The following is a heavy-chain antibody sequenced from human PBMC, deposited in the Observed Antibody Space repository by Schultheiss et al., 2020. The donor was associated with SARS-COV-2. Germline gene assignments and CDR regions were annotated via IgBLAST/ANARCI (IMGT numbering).Heavy chain of an antibody. CDR1: GFTFSSYA. J-gene: IGHJ6*03. Sequence: GGSLRLSCAASGFTFSSYAMHWVRQAPGKGLEWVAVISYDGSNKYYADSVKGRFTISRDNAKNSLYLQMNSLRAEDTAVYYCAGETAYYDFWSGYTPLYYMDVWGKGTTVTVSS. CDR3: AGETAYYDFWSGYTPLYYMDV. V-gene: IGHV3-30*07. D-gene: IGHD3-3*01. CDR2: ISYDGSNK.